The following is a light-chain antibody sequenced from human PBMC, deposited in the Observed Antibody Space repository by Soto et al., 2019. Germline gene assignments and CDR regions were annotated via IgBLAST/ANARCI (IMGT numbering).Light chain of an antibody. CDR2: KVS. J-gene: IGKJ2*01. CDR1: QSLAYSDGNTY. CDR3: MQGTHWPPYT. Sequence: DVVMTQSPLSLPVTLGQPASISCRSSQSLAYSDGNTYLNWFQQRPGQSPRRLIYKVSNRDSGVPGRFSGSGSGADFTLKISGVEAEDVGVYYCMQGTHWPPYTFGQGTKLEIK. V-gene: IGKV2-30*01.